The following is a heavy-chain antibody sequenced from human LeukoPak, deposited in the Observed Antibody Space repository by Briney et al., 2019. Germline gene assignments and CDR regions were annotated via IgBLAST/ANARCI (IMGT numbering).Heavy chain of an antibody. Sequence: GGTLRLSCAASGFTFSSYGMSWVRQAPGKGLEWVSAISGSGGSTYYADSVKGRFTISRDNSKNTLYLQMNSLRAEDTAVYYCARASYSYDINGWVPFDYWGQGTLVTVSS. D-gene: IGHD3-22*01. CDR3: ARASYSYDINGWVPFDY. J-gene: IGHJ4*02. CDR1: GFTFSSYG. CDR2: ISGSGGST. V-gene: IGHV3-23*01.